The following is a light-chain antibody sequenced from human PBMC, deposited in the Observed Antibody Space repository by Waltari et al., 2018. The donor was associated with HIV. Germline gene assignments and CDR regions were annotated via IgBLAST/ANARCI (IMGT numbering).Light chain of an antibody. Sequence: DIVMTQSPDSLVVSLGERATINCQSSQSVLYSSNNKNYLAWYQQKPGQPPKLLIYWASTRESGVPDRFSGSGSGTDFTLTISSLQAEDVAVYYCQQYYTTPYTFGQGTKLEIK. CDR1: QSVLYSSNNKNY. CDR3: QQYYTTPYT. V-gene: IGKV4-1*01. J-gene: IGKJ2*01. CDR2: WAS.